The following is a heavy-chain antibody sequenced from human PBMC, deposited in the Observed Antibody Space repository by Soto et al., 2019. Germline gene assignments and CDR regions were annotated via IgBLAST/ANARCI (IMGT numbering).Heavy chain of an antibody. V-gene: IGHV3-30*18. Sequence: QAGGSLRLSCEASGFRFRNYGIHWVRQAPGKGLEWVAGISDDNSNKYYEESVKGRFTISRDNSKNTLYLQMNSLRVEDTAFYYCAKDKYGANPGSPFDSWGQGTVVTVS. CDR3: AKDKYGANPGSPFDS. J-gene: IGHJ4*02. CDR2: ISDDNSNK. CDR1: GFRFRNYG. D-gene: IGHD2-8*01.